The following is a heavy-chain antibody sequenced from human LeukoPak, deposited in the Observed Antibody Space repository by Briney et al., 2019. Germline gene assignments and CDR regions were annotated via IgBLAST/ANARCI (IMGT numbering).Heavy chain of an antibody. CDR2: IYPGDSDT. Sequence: GESLQISCKGSGYSFTSYWIGWVRQMPGKGLEWMGIIYPGDSDTRYSPSFQGQVTISADKSIGTAYLQWSSLKASDTAMYYCARRGGTRGYSGYPFDYWGQGTLVTVSS. CDR3: ARRGGTRGYSGYPFDY. V-gene: IGHV5-51*01. J-gene: IGHJ4*02. CDR1: GYSFTSYW. D-gene: IGHD5-12*01.